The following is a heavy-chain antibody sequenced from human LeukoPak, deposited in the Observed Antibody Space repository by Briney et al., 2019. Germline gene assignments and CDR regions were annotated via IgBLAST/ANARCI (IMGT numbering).Heavy chain of an antibody. J-gene: IGHJ6*03. CDR1: GYTFTSYD. D-gene: IGHD3-9*01. V-gene: IGHV1-8*01. Sequence: GASVKVSCKASGYTFTSYDINWVRQATGQGLEWMGWMNPNSGNTGYAQKFQGRVTMTRNTSISTAYMELSSLRSEDTAAYYCARGLFSYDILTGYYYYYYMDVWGKGTTVTVSS. CDR2: MNPNSGNT. CDR3: ARGLFSYDILTGYYYYYYMDV.